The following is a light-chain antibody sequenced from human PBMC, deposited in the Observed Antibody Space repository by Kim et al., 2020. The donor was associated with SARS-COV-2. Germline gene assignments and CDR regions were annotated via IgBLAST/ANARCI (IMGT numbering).Light chain of an antibody. CDR1: RLRSYY. Sequence: LGQTVRITCQVDRLRSYYASWYQQKTGQAPVVVIYGKNNRPSGIPDRFSGSTSGNTASLTITGAQAEDEADYYCNSRDSSTNQLIFGGGTQLTVL. CDR3: NSRDSSTNQLI. V-gene: IGLV3-19*01. CDR2: GKN. J-gene: IGLJ2*01.